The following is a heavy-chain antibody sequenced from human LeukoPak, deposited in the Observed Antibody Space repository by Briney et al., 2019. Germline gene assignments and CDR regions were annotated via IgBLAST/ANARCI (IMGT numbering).Heavy chain of an antibody. J-gene: IGHJ4*02. V-gene: IGHV3-66*01. CDR2: IYSGGST. Sequence: GGSLRLSCAASGFTFSDYYMSWIRQAPGKGLEWVSVIYSGGSTYYADSVKGRFTISRDNSKNTLYLRMNSLRAEDTAVYYCARDSGSGSYVDYWGQGTLVTVSS. CDR1: GFTFSDYY. D-gene: IGHD3-10*01. CDR3: ARDSGSGSYVDY.